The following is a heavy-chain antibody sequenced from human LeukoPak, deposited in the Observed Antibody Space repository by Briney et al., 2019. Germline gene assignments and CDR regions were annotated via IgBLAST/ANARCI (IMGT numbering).Heavy chain of an antibody. J-gene: IGHJ5*02. Sequence: PGGSLRLSCAASGFTFSSYAMHWVRQAPGKGLERVAVISYDGSNKYYADSVKGRFTISRDNSKNTLYLQMNSLRAEDTAVYYCARDPSGRSTIDPWGQGTLVTVSS. CDR3: ARDPSGRSTIDP. CDR2: ISYDGSNK. CDR1: GFTFSSYA. D-gene: IGHD1-26*01. V-gene: IGHV3-30*04.